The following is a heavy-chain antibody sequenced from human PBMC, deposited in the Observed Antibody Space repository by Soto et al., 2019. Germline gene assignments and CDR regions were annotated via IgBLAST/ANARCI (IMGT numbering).Heavy chain of an antibody. CDR3: ARDHYVYDILTGYGYYYGMDV. CDR2: IYYSGST. D-gene: IGHD3-9*01. Sequence: SETLSLTCVVSGGSLSSYYWSWIRQPPGKGLEWIGYIYYSGSTNYNPSLKSRVTISVDTSKNQFSLKLSSVTAADTAVYYCARDHYVYDILTGYGYYYGMDVWGQGTTVTVSS. CDR1: GGSLSSYY. J-gene: IGHJ6*02. V-gene: IGHV4-59*12.